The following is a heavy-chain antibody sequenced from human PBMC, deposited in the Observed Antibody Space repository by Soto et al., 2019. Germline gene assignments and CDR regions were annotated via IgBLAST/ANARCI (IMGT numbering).Heavy chain of an antibody. J-gene: IGHJ4*02. Sequence: GGSLRLSCAASGFTFSSYAMSWVRQAPGKGLEWVSAISGSGCSTYYADSVKGRFTISRDNSKNTLYLQMNSLRAEDTAVYYCAKDWDYYDSSGPFDYWGQGTLVTVSS. CDR1: GFTFSSYA. D-gene: IGHD3-22*01. V-gene: IGHV3-23*01. CDR3: AKDWDYYDSSGPFDY. CDR2: ISGSGCST.